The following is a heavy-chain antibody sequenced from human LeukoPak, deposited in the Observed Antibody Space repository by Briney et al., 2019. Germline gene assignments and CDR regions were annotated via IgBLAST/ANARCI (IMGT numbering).Heavy chain of an antibody. Sequence: SETLSLTCTVSGYSISSGYYWGWIRQPPGKGLEWIGSIYHSGSTYYNPSLKSRVTISVDTSKNQFSLKLSSVTAADTAVYYCARENFDLWGRGTLVTVSS. J-gene: IGHJ2*01. V-gene: IGHV4-38-2*02. CDR1: GYSISSGYY. CDR3: ARENFDL. CDR2: IYHSGST.